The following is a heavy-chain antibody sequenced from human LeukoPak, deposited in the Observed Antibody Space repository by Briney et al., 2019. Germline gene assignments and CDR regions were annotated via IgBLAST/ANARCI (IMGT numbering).Heavy chain of an antibody. CDR3: ATDLDSGRPGYFDY. CDR1: GYTLTELS. Sequence: ASVKVSCKVSGYTLTELSMHWVRQAPGKGLEWMGGFDSEDGETIYAQKFQGRVTMTEDTSTDTAYMELSSLRSEDTAVYYCATDLDSGRPGYFDYWGQGTLVTVSS. CDR2: FDSEDGET. V-gene: IGHV1-24*01. D-gene: IGHD1-26*01. J-gene: IGHJ4*02.